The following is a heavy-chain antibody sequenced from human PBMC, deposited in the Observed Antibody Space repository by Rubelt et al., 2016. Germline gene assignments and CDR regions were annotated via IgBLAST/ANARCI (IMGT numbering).Heavy chain of an antibody. V-gene: IGHV3-33*01. CDR2: IWYDGSNK. Sequence: LVACGGGVVQPGRSLRLSCAASGFTFSSYGMHWVRQAPGKGLEWVAVIWYDGSNKYYADSVKGRFTISRDNSKNTLYLQMNSLRAEDTAVYYCAREAGFHPYYYYYGMDVWGQGTTVTVSS. J-gene: IGHJ6*02. CDR3: AREAGFHPYYYYYGMDV. CDR1: GFTFSSYG.